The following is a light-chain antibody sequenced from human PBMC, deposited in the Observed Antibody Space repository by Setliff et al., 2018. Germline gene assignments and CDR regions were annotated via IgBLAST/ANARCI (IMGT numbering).Light chain of an antibody. V-gene: IGLV2-8*01. Sequence: QSVLTQPSSASGSPGQSVTISCTGSSSDVGGYKYVSWYQQHPGKAPKLMIYEVSKRPSGVPDRFSGSKSGNTASLTVSGLQAEDEADYYCCSYAGSYTFGYVFGTGTKVTVL. CDR2: EVS. J-gene: IGLJ1*01. CDR1: SSDVGGYKY. CDR3: CSYAGSYTFGYV.